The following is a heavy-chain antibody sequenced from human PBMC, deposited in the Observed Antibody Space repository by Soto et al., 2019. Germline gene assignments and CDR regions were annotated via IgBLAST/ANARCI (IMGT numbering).Heavy chain of an antibody. CDR3: ARGIAAADPPTLNWFDP. CDR1: GGSISSYY. V-gene: IGHV4-59*01. J-gene: IGHJ5*02. Sequence: SETLSLTCAVSGGSISSYYWSWIRQPPGKGLEWIGYIYYSGSTNYNPSLKSRVTISVDTSKNQFSLKLSSVTAADTAVYYCARGIAAADPPTLNWFDPWGQGTLVTVSS. D-gene: IGHD6-13*01. CDR2: IYYSGST.